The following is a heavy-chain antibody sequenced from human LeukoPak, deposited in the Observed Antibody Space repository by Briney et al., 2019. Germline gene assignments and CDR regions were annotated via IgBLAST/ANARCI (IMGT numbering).Heavy chain of an antibody. V-gene: IGHV3-21*01. J-gene: IGHJ5*02. CDR1: GFTFSSYR. Sequence: GGSLRLSCAASGFTFSSYRMNWVRQAPGKGLEWVSSISSSSTNIYYAGSVKGRFTISRDNAKNSLYLQMNSLRAEDTAVYYCARVYSSGWYFDPWGQGTLVTVSS. CDR2: ISSSSTNI. D-gene: IGHD6-19*01. CDR3: ARVYSSGWYFDP.